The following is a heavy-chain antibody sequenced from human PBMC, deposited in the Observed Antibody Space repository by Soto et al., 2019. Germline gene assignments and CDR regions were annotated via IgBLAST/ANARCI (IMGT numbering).Heavy chain of an antibody. CDR2: TYYRSKWYN. CDR3: ARDNQAPKSAFDY. Sequence: SQTLSLTCAISGDSVSSNSAAWNWIRQSQSRGLEWLGRTYYRSKWYNDYAVSVKSRITINPDTSKNQFSLQLNSVTPEDTAVYYCARDNQAPKSAFDYWGQGTLVTVSS. V-gene: IGHV6-1*01. CDR1: GDSVSSNSAA. J-gene: IGHJ4*02.